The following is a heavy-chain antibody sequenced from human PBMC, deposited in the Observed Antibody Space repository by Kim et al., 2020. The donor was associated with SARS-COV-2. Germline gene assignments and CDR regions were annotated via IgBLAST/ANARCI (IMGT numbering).Heavy chain of an antibody. CDR2: NDK. J-gene: IGHJ2*01. V-gene: IGHV3-33*01. Sequence: NDKTDPTPVKGRFTIAEDNAENTRYLQMNSLGADDTALYYCARDSYGFDLWGRGTLVTVSS. CDR3: ARDSYGFDL. D-gene: IGHD3-16*01.